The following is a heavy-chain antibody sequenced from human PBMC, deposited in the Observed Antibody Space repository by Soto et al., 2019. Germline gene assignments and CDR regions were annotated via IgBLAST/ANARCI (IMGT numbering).Heavy chain of an antibody. D-gene: IGHD2-15*01. CDR3: AREPRYCRGGSCSITGDAYDI. CDR1: GFIVSDTY. CDR2: ISNRGDT. V-gene: IGHV3-66*01. J-gene: IGHJ3*02. Sequence: EVQLVESGGGLVQPGGSLRLSCTASGFIVSDTYVNWVRQAPGKGLEWVSVISNRGDTHYADSVRGRFSLSRDISDNTLHLQMNNLRVXDTAVYYCAREPRYCRGGSCSITGDAYDIWGQGTMVTVSS.